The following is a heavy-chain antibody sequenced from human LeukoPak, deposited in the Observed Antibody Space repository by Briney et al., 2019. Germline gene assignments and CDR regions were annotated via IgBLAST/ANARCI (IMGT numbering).Heavy chain of an antibody. V-gene: IGHV3-9*01. CDR2: ISWNSGSI. Sequence: SGGSLRLSCAASGFTFDDYAMHWVRQAPGKGLEWVSGISWNSGSIGYADSVEGRFTISRDNAKNSLYLQMNSLRAEDTALYYCSKGRYCSSTSCLDFDYWGQGTLVTVSS. D-gene: IGHD2-2*01. CDR3: SKGRYCSSTSCLDFDY. CDR1: GFTFDDYA. J-gene: IGHJ4*02.